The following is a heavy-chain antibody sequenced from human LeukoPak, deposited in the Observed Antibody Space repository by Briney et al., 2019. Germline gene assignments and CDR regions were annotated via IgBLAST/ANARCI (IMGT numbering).Heavy chain of an antibody. D-gene: IGHD6-13*01. CDR2: ISYAGSNK. V-gene: IGHV3-30*04. CDR3: AREAYSSSWRPYYYYYYGMDV. Sequence: PGRSLRLSCAASRFTFSSYALHWVRQAPGKGLEWVAVISYAGSNKYYADSVEGRFTISRDNSKNTLYLQMNSLRAEDTAVYYCAREAYSSSWRPYYYYYYGMDVWGKGTTVTVSS. J-gene: IGHJ6*04. CDR1: RFTFSSYA.